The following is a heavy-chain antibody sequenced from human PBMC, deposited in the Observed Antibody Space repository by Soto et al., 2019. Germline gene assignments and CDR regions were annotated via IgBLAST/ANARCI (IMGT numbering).Heavy chain of an antibody. J-gene: IGHJ6*02. CDR3: ARGNCSGGSCYLDNYGMDV. Sequence: QVQLQESGPGLVKPSQTLSLTCTVSGGSISSGDYYWSWIRQPPGKGLEWIGYIYYSGSTYYNPSLKSRVTISVDTSENQFSLKLSSVTAADTAVYYCARGNCSGGSCYLDNYGMDVWGQGTTVTVSS. V-gene: IGHV4-30-4*01. D-gene: IGHD2-15*01. CDR1: GGSISSGDYY. CDR2: IYYSGST.